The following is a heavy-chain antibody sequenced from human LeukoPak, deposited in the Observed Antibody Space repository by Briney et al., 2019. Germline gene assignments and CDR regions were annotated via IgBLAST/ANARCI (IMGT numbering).Heavy chain of an antibody. CDR2: INHRGST. J-gene: IGHJ5*02. Sequence: SETLSLTCAVYGGSFSGYYWSWIRQPPGKGLEWIGEINHRGSTNYNPSLKSRVTISVDTSKNQLSLKLSSVTAADTAVYYCARSGRIGTMVRGTINWFDPWGQGTLVTVSS. D-gene: IGHD3-10*01. CDR1: GGSFSGYY. V-gene: IGHV4-34*01. CDR3: ARSGRIGTMVRGTINWFDP.